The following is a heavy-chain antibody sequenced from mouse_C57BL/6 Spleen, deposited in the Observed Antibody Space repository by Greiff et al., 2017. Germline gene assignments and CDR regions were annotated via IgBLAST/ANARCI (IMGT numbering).Heavy chain of an antibody. J-gene: IGHJ2*01. D-gene: IGHD2-5*01. V-gene: IGHV3-6*01. CDR1: GYSITSGYY. Sequence: VQLQQSGPGLVKPSQSLSLTCSVTGYSITSGYYWNWIRQFPGNKLEWMGYISYDGSNNYNPSLKNRISITRDTSKNQFFLKLNSVTTEDTATYYCASMDYSNYFDYWGQGTTLTVSS. CDR3: ASMDYSNYFDY. CDR2: ISYDGSN.